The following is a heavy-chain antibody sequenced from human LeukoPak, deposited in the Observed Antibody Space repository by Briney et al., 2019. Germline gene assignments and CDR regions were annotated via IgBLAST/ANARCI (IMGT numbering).Heavy chain of an antibody. D-gene: IGHD3-22*01. CDR3: AKAHYDSSGYYYDDAFDI. CDR2: ISGSGGST. V-gene: IGHV3-23*01. CDR1: GFTFSSYA. J-gene: IGHJ3*02. Sequence: PGGSLRLSCAASGFTFSSYATSWVRQAPGKGLEWVSAISGSGGSTYYADSVKGRFTISRDNSKNTLYLQMNSLRAEDTAVYYCAKAHYDSSGYYYDDAFDIWGQGTMVTVSS.